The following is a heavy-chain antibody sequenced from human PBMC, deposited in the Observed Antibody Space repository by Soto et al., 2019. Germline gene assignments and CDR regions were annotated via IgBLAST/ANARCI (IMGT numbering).Heavy chain of an antibody. J-gene: IGHJ3*02. V-gene: IGHV4-59*08. Sequence: SETLSLTCXVSGGSISRYYWTWIRQPPGKGLEWIGYVYYSGNTNYNPSLRSRVTISSDTSKKQFYLTLSSVTAADTAVYYCARRWEAGSGWQNDVFDIWGQGTMVTVSS. D-gene: IGHD6-19*01. CDR3: ARRWEAGSGWQNDVFDI. CDR2: VYYSGNT. CDR1: GGSISRYY.